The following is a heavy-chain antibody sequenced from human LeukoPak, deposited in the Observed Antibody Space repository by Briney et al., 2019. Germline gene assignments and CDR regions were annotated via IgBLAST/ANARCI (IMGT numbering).Heavy chain of an antibody. CDR2: IIPIFGTA. CDR1: GGTFSSYA. J-gene: IGHJ4*02. D-gene: IGHD4-17*01. Sequence: GASVKVSCKASGGTFSSYAISWVRQAPGQGLERMGGIIPIFGTANYAQKFQGRVTITTDESTSTAYMELSSLRSEDTAVYYCAREVMDYGDYAYYFDYWGQGTLVTVSS. V-gene: IGHV1-69*05. CDR3: AREVMDYGDYAYYFDY.